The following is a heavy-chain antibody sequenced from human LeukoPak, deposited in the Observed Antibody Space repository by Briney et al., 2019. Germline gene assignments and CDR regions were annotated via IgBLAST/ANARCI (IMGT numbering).Heavy chain of an antibody. CDR1: GFTFSSYA. CDR3: ANLVTVTTSGGYFDY. Sequence: GGSLRLSCAASGFTFSSYAMSWVRQAPGKGLECVSAISGSGGSTYYADSVKGRFTISRDNSKNTLYLQMNSLRAEDTAVYYCANLVTVTTSGGYFDYWGQGNLVTVSS. J-gene: IGHJ4*02. CDR2: ISGSGGST. D-gene: IGHD4-17*01. V-gene: IGHV3-23*01.